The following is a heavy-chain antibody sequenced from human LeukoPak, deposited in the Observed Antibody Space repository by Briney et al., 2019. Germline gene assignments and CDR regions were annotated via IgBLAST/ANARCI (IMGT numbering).Heavy chain of an antibody. Sequence: PVRSLRLSCAASGFTFSSYAMHRVRQAPGKGLEWVAVISYGGSNKYYADSVKGRFTISRDNSKNTLYLQMNSLRAEDTAVYYCARDREIFGVVTIDDAFDIWGQGTMVTVSS. J-gene: IGHJ3*02. CDR2: ISYGGSNK. V-gene: IGHV3-30-3*01. CDR1: GFTFSSYA. D-gene: IGHD3-3*01. CDR3: ARDREIFGVVTIDDAFDI.